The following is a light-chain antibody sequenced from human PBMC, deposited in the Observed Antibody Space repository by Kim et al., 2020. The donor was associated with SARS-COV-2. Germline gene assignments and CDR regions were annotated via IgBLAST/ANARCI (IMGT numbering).Light chain of an antibody. J-gene: IGKJ4*01. CDR1: QDISIW. Sequence: AYVGDRVTITCRESQDISIWLAWYQQQPGKAPRLLIYGASNLQSGVPSRFSGSGSGTEFTLTISSLQPEDFATYYCQQANSFPLAFGGGTKVDIK. V-gene: IGKV1-12*01. CDR3: QQANSFPLA. CDR2: GAS.